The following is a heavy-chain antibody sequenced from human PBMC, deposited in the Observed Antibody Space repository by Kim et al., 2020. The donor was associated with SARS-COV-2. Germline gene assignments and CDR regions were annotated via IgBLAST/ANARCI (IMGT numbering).Heavy chain of an antibody. Sequence: SETLSLTCAVYGGSFSGYYWSWIRQPPGKGLEWIGEINHSGSTNYNPSLKSRVTISVDTSKNQFSLKLSSVTAADTAVYYCARRVVVVPAAILPYYYYGMDVWGQGTTVTVSS. J-gene: IGHJ6*02. CDR3: ARRVVVVPAAILPYYYYGMDV. CDR1: GGSFSGYY. D-gene: IGHD2-2*01. CDR2: INHSGST. V-gene: IGHV4-34*01.